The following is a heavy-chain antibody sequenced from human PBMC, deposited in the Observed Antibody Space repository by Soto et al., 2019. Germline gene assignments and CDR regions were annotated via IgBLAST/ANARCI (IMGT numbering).Heavy chain of an antibody. J-gene: IGHJ4*02. D-gene: IGHD6-13*01. CDR2: IYYSGST. CDR3: ARSFCVAAGGPFDY. Sequence: SETLSLTCTVSGGSISSYYWSWIRLPPGKGLEWIGYIYYSGSTNYNPSLKSRVTISVDTSKNQFSLKLSSVTAADTAVYYCARSFCVAAGGPFDYWGQGTLVTVSS. V-gene: IGHV4-59*12. CDR1: GGSISSYY.